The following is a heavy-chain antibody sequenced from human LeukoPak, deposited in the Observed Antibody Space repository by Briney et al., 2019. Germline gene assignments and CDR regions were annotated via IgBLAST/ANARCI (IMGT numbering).Heavy chain of an antibody. CDR3: ARVELTRANYYYYYGMDV. Sequence: SVKVSCKASGGTFSSYAISWVRQAPGQGLEWMGGIIPIFGTASYAQKFQGRVTITADESTSTAYMEVSSLRYEDTAEYYCARVELTRANYYYYYGMDVWGKGTTVTVSS. V-gene: IGHV1-69*13. D-gene: IGHD1-26*01. J-gene: IGHJ6*04. CDR1: GGTFSSYA. CDR2: IIPIFGTA.